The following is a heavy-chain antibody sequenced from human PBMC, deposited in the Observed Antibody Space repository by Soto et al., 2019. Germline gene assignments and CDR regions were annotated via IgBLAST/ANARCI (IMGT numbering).Heavy chain of an antibody. CDR1: GFTFSSYG. V-gene: IGHV3-33*01. CDR3: ARDQIAVAGTGWFDP. J-gene: IGHJ5*02. Sequence: QVQLVESGGGVVQPGRSLRLSCAASGFTFSSYGMHWVRQAPGKGLEWVAVIWYDGSNKYYADSVKGRFTISRDNSKHTLYLQMNGLSAEDTAVYCCARDQIAVAGTGWFDPWGQGTLVTVSS. CDR2: IWYDGSNK. D-gene: IGHD6-19*01.